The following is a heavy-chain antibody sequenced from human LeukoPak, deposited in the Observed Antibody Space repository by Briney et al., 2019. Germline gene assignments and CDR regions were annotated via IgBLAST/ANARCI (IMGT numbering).Heavy chain of an antibody. J-gene: IGHJ2*01. CDR3: ARRGGDGLWYFDL. Sequence: GASLQISCKASGSNFTTYWIGWVRQLPGKGLEWMGIIYPADSDTSYSPPFQGQVTFSADKSISTAYLQWTSLKASDTAMYYCARRGGDGLWYFDLWGRGTLVTVSS. CDR1: GSNFTTYW. D-gene: IGHD2-21*02. CDR2: IYPADSDT. V-gene: IGHV5-51*01.